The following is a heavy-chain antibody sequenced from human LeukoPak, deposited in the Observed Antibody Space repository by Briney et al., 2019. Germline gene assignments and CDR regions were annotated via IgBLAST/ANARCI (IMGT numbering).Heavy chain of an antibody. Sequence: GGSLRLSCAASGFIFSSSVMHWVRQAPGKGLEWVAVISHDGGNKYYADSVKGRFTISRDNSKNTLYLQMNSPRAEDTAVYYCARVVVSSLSDYFDYWGQGTLVTVSS. J-gene: IGHJ4*02. V-gene: IGHV3-30*04. D-gene: IGHD6-6*01. CDR1: GFIFSSSV. CDR2: ISHDGGNK. CDR3: ARVVVSSLSDYFDY.